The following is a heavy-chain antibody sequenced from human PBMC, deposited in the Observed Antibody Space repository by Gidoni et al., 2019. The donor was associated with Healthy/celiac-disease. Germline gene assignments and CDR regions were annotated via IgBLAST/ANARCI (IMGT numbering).Heavy chain of an antibody. CDR3: ARIHSKGGYCSGGSCYSQDYYGMDV. V-gene: IGHV2-26*01. Sequence: QVTLKESGPVLVKPTETLTLTCTVSGFSLSNARMGVSWIRQPPGKALEWLAHIFSNDEKSYSTSLKSRLTISKDTSKSQVVLTMTNMDPVDTATYYCARIHSKGGYCSGGSCYSQDYYGMDVWGQGTTVTVSS. J-gene: IGHJ6*02. CDR1: GFSLSNARMG. CDR2: IFSNDEK. D-gene: IGHD2-15*01.